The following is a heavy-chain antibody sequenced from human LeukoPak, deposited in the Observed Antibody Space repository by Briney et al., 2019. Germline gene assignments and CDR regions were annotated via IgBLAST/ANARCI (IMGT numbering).Heavy chain of an antibody. J-gene: IGHJ6*03. D-gene: IGHD6-19*01. Sequence: ASVKVSCKASGYTFTSHGISWVRQAPGQGLEWMGWISTYNGNTNYAQKLQGRVSMTTDTSTSTAYMDLRSLRSDDTAVYYCARDLWYSSGWSASGMDVWGKGTTVTISS. V-gene: IGHV1-18*01. CDR1: GYTFTSHG. CDR2: ISTYNGNT. CDR3: ARDLWYSSGWSASGMDV.